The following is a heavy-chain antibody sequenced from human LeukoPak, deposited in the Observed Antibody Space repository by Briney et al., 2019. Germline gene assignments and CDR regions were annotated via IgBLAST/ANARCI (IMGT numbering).Heavy chain of an antibody. Sequence: GGSLRLSCAASGFTFDDYGMSWVRQAPGKGLEWVSGINWNGGSTGYADPVKGRFTISRDNAKNSLYLQMNSLRAEDTALYYCARDKPRPYYDFWSGYYVGSSFDYWGQGTLVTVSS. D-gene: IGHD3-3*01. J-gene: IGHJ4*02. CDR1: GFTFDDYG. CDR2: INWNGGST. V-gene: IGHV3-20*04. CDR3: ARDKPRPYYDFWSGYYVGSSFDY.